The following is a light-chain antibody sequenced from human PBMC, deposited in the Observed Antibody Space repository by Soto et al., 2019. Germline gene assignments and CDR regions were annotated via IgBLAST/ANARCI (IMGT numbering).Light chain of an antibody. CDR2: GLS. CDR3: QQYDNIRVT. J-gene: IGKJ5*01. Sequence: SQAXATLGLSPTEXXXXXSXDSQSASRNLACLQHKXGQAARLLIYGLSXRANGIPSTSSRTGSGTDLPFTISSLQTEDIATYYCQQYDNIRVTFGQGTRLEIK. V-gene: IGKV3-15*01. CDR1: QSASRN.